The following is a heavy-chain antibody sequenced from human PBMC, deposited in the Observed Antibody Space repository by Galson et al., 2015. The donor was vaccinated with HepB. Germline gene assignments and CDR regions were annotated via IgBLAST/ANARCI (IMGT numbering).Heavy chain of an antibody. CDR3: AKDGIMVANNPYHFHY. Sequence: SLRLSCAASGFSFTRYAMTWVRQAPGKGLEWVSSITRSGGFRYYTDSVKGRFTVSRDNSKNTLLLQLNSLRAEATAMYFCAKDGIMVANNPYHFHYWGQGTLVTVSS. CDR2: ITRSGGFR. D-gene: IGHD2-15*01. CDR1: GFSFTRYA. V-gene: IGHV3-23*01. J-gene: IGHJ4*02.